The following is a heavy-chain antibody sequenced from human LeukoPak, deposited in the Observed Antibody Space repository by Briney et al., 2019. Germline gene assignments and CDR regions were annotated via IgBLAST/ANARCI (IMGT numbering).Heavy chain of an antibody. CDR3: ARLLRVGYCSTTSCNWFDP. CDR2: IYYSGST. Sequence: PSETLSLTCTVSGGSISSSSYYWGWIRQLPGKGLEWIGSIYYSGSTYYNPSLKSRVTISVDTSKNQFSLKLSSVTAADTAVYYCARLLRVGYCSTTSCNWFDPWGQGTLVTVSS. V-gene: IGHV4-39*07. CDR1: GGSISSSSYY. D-gene: IGHD2-2*03. J-gene: IGHJ5*02.